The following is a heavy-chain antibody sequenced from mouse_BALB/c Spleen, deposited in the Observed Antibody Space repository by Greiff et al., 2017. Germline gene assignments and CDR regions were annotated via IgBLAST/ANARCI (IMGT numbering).Heavy chain of an antibody. Sequence: EVQGVESGGGLVQPGGSLKLSCAASGFTFSSYGMSWVRQTPDKRLELVATINSNGGSTYYPDSVKGRFTISRDNAKNTLYLQMSSLKSEDTAMYYCARDNYGYDYWGQGTTLTVSS. D-gene: IGHD1-2*01. CDR1: GFTFSSYG. V-gene: IGHV5-6-3*01. CDR3: ARDNYGYDY. CDR2: INSNGGST. J-gene: IGHJ2*01.